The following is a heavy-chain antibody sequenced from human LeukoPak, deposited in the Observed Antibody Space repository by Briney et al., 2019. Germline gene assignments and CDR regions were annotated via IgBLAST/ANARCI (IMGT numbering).Heavy chain of an antibody. V-gene: IGHV4-30-2*01. CDR1: GGSISSGGYY. CDR2: IYHSGST. D-gene: IGHD1-20*01. Sequence: SETLSLTCTVSGGSISSGGYYWSWIRQPPGKGLEWIGYIYHSGSTYYNPSLKSRVTISVDRSKNQFSLKLSSVTAADTAVYYCARDRFTHDIANWRLQPPDAFDIWGQGTMVTVSS. J-gene: IGHJ3*02. CDR3: ARDRFTHDIANWRLQPPDAFDI.